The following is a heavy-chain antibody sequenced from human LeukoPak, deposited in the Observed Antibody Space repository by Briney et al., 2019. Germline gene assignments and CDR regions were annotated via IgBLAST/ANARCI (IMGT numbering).Heavy chain of an antibody. D-gene: IGHD3-10*01. J-gene: IGHJ4*02. CDR1: GFTVSSNY. Sequence: GGSLRLSCAASGFTVSSNYMSWVRQAPGKGLEWVSVIYIGGSTYYADSVKGRFTISRDNSKNTLYLQMNSLRDEDTAVYYCAKDPGAHYYGSGSYRRGSYFDYWGQGTLVTVSS. CDR3: AKDPGAHYYGSGSYRRGSYFDY. V-gene: IGHV3-53*05. CDR2: IYIGGST.